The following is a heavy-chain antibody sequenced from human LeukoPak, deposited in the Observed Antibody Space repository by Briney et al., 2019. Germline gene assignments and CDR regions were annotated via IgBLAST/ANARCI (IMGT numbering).Heavy chain of an antibody. CDR2: ISYDGSNK. D-gene: IGHD3-3*01. V-gene: IGHV3-30-3*01. CDR1: GFTFSSYA. Sequence: TGRSLRLSCAASGFTFSSYAMHWVRQAPGKGLEWVAVISYDGSNKYYADSVKGRFTISRDNSKNTLYLQMNSLRAEDTAVYYCARPTEYYDFSGARYYYMDVWGKGTTVTVSS. J-gene: IGHJ6*03. CDR3: ARPTEYYDFSGARYYYMDV.